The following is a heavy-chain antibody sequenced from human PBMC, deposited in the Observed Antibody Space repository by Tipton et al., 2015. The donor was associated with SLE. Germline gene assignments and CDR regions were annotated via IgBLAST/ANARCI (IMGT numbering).Heavy chain of an antibody. CDR2: MNPNSGNT. CDR3: ARLCQQHNWFDP. CDR1: GYTFTSYD. J-gene: IGHJ5*02. Sequence: QLVQSGAEVKKPGASVKVSCKASGYTFTSYDINWVRQATGQRLERLGWMNPNSGNTGYAQKFQGRVTMTRHTSISTAYMELSSLRSEDTAVYYCARLCQQHNWFDPWGQGTLVTVSS. D-gene: IGHD2-2*01. V-gene: IGHV1-8*01.